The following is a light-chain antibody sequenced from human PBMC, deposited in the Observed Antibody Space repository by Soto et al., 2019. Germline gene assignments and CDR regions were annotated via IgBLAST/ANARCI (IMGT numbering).Light chain of an antibody. V-gene: IGLV2-23*03. CDR2: EGS. Sequence: QSALTQPASVPGSPGQSITISCTGTTNEFGNYNLVSWYQQHPDKAPKLIIYEGSRRPSGVSNRFSGSKLGYTASLTISGLQAEDEADYYCCSYGGSSTFVFGGGTKLTVL. CDR3: CSYGGSSTFV. CDR1: TNEFGNYNL. J-gene: IGLJ3*02.